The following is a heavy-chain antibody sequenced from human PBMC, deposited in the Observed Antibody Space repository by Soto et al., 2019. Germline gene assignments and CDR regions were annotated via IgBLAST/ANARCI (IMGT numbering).Heavy chain of an antibody. CDR3: ARVSGSYYYGMDV. Sequence: SETLSLTCALCGGSISSSNWWSWVRQPPGKGLEWIGEIYHSGSTNYNPSLKSRVTISVDKSKNQFSLKLSSVTAADTAVYYCARVSGSYYYGMDVWGQGTTVS. V-gene: IGHV4-4*02. J-gene: IGHJ6*02. CDR1: GGSISSSNW. CDR2: IYHSGST. D-gene: IGHD1-26*01.